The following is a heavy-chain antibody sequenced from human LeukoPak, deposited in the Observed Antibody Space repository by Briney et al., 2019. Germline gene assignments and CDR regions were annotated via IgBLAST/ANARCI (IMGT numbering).Heavy chain of an antibody. CDR3: AKPGPRRRLFVEYFQH. D-gene: IGHD1-14*01. J-gene: IGHJ1*01. CDR1: GFTFSSYA. Sequence: PGGSLRLSCAASGFTFSSYAMSWLRQAPGKGLEWVSAIGGSGGSTYYADSVKGRFTISRDNSKNTLYLQMNSLRAEDTAVYYCAKPGPRRRLFVEYFQHWGQGTLVTVSS. CDR2: IGGSGGST. V-gene: IGHV3-23*01.